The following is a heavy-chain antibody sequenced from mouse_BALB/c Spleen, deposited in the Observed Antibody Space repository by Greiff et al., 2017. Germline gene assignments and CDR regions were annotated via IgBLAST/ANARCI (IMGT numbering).Heavy chain of an antibody. Sequence: EVKLMESGGGLVKPGGSLKLSCAASGFTFSSYAMSWVRQTPEKRLEWVASISSGGSTYYPDSVKGRFTISRDNARNTLYLQMSSLKSEDTAMYYCARHGGYYGYCDVGGAGTTVTVSS. V-gene: IGHV5-6-5*01. CDR2: ISSGGST. D-gene: IGHD2-2*01. CDR3: ARHGGYYGYCDV. CDR1: GFTFSSYA. J-gene: IGHJ1*01.